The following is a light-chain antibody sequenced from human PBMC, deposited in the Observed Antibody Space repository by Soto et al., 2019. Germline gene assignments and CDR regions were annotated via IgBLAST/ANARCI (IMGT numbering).Light chain of an antibody. CDR3: TSYSSSNNFDVV. Sequence: QSALTQPASVSGSPGQSITISCTGTSTDIGYHTYVSWYQQHTGKAPELIIYEVSNRPSGVSNRFSASKSGNTASLTISGLQAEDEADYFCTSYSSSNNFDVVFGGGTKLTVL. V-gene: IGLV2-14*01. CDR2: EVS. J-gene: IGLJ2*01. CDR1: STDIGYHTY.